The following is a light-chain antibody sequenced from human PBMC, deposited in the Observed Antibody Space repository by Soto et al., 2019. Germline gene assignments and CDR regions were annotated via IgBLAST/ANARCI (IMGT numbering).Light chain of an antibody. CDR1: QSVSSSY. V-gene: IGKV3-20*01. CDR3: QQYGSSIT. CDR2: GAS. J-gene: IGKJ5*01. Sequence: EIVLTQSPGTLSLSPGERATLSCRASQSVSSSYLAWYQQKPGQAPRLLIYGASSRATGIPDGFSGSGSGTDFTLTISRLEPGDFAVYYCQQYGSSITCGQGARLEIK.